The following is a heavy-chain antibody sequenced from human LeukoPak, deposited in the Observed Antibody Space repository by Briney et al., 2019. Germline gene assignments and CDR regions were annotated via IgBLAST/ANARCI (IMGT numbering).Heavy chain of an antibody. CDR3: ARTPSPWDYYDSSGPFDY. CDR2: ISAYNGNT. CDR1: GYTFTSYG. Sequence: ASVKVSCKASGYTFTSYGISWVRQAPGQGLEWMGWISAYNGNTNYAQKLQGRVTMTTDTSTSTAYMELRSLRSDDTAVYYCARTPSPWDYYDSSGPFDYWGQGTLVTVSS. D-gene: IGHD3-22*01. J-gene: IGHJ4*02. V-gene: IGHV1-18*01.